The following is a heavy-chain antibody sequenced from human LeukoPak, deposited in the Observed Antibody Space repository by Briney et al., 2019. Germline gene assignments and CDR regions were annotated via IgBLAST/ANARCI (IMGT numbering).Heavy chain of an antibody. CDR2: IYPGDSDT. J-gene: IGHJ4*02. CDR3: ARMYDYSNFYFDY. CDR1: GYSFTSYW. Sequence: GESLKISCKGSGYSFTSYWIGWVRQMPGKGLEWMGIIYPGDSDTRYSPSFRGQVTISADKSISTAYLQWSSLKASDTAMFYCARMYDYSNFYFDYWGQGTLVTVSS. V-gene: IGHV5-51*01. D-gene: IGHD4-11*01.